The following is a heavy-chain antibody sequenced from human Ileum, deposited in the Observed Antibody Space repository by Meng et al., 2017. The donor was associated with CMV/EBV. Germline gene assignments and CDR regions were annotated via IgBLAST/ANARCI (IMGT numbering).Heavy chain of an antibody. J-gene: IGHJ5*02. CDR1: GGSINSRNQD. CDR3: ARLTSFSLAPFDP. CDR2: IYSAGTT. V-gene: IGHV4-39*01. D-gene: IGHD3-16*01. Sequence: TVTGGSINSRNQDWGWIRQPPGKGLEWIANIYSAGTTYYNPSLKSRVTISIDTSKNQFSLKLTSVTAADTAVYYCARLTSFSLAPFDPWGQGTLVTVSS.